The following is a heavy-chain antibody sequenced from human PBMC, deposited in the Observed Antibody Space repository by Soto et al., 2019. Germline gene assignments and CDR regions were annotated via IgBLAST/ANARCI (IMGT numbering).Heavy chain of an antibody. V-gene: IGHV6-1*01. CDR2: TYYRSKWYN. D-gene: IGHD6-13*01. Sequence: SQTLSLTCAISGDSVSSNSAAWNWIRQSPSRGLEWLGRTYYRSKWYNDYAVSVKSRITINPDTSKNQFSLQLNSETPEDTAVYYCARDSTPGIAGLGICFDYWGQGTLVTVSS. CDR3: ARDSTPGIAGLGICFDY. J-gene: IGHJ4*02. CDR1: GDSVSSNSAA.